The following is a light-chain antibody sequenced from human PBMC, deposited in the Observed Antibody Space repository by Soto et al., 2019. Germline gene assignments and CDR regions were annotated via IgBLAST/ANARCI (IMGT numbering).Light chain of an antibody. CDR1: QRISSSY. V-gene: IGKV3D-20*02. CDR3: QQRSNWPIT. J-gene: IGKJ5*01. Sequence: EVVWTQSPGTLSLSPGDRVTLSCKASQRISSSYLAWYKHKPGQSPRLLIYGASSRATGIPDRFSGSGSGTEFTLTISSLEPEDFEVYYCQQRSNWPITFGQGTRLEIK. CDR2: GAS.